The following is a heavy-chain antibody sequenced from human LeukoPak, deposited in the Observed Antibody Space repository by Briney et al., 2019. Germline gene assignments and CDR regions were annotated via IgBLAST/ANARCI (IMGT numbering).Heavy chain of an antibody. CDR2: ISISSSYI. J-gene: IGHJ5*02. V-gene: IGHV3-21*01. CDR3: AREYYYDSSGYPNWFDP. Sequence: SSISISSSYIYYADSVKGRFTISRDNAKNSLYLQMNSLRAEDTAVYYCAREYYYDSSGYPNWFDPWGQGTLVTVSS. D-gene: IGHD3-22*01.